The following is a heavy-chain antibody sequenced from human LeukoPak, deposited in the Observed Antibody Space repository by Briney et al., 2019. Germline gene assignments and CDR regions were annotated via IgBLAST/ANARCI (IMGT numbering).Heavy chain of an antibody. V-gene: IGHV4-59*08. CDR3: ARHPFATPFDH. CDR1: GGSISSFY. Sequence: SETLSLTCAVSGGSISSFYWSWIRQPPGKGLEWIGYVFYTGDTNSNPSLTSRVTMSLDTSKNQLSLRLTSVTAADTAVYYCARHPFATPFDHWGRGTLVTVSS. J-gene: IGHJ4*02. D-gene: IGHD2-15*01. CDR2: VFYTGDT.